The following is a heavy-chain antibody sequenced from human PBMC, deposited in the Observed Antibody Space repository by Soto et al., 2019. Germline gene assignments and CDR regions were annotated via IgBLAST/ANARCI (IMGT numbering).Heavy chain of an antibody. Sequence: GGSLRLSCAASGFTFSDYYMSWIRQAPGKGLEWVSYISSSGSTIYYADSVKGRFTISRDNAKNSLYLQMNSLRAEDTAVYYCAKDLAYNPYGMDVWGQGTTVTVSS. CDR1: GFTFSDYY. CDR3: AKDLAYNPYGMDV. V-gene: IGHV3-11*01. J-gene: IGHJ6*02. D-gene: IGHD1-1*01. CDR2: ISSSGSTI.